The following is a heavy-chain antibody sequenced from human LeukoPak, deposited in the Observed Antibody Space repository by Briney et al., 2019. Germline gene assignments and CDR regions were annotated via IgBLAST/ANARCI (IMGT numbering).Heavy chain of an antibody. CDR2: INHSGST. CDR1: GGSFSGYY. D-gene: IGHD6-19*01. J-gene: IGHJ4*02. V-gene: IGHV4-34*01. Sequence: PSETLSLTCAVYGGSFSGYYWSWIRQPPGKGLEWIGEINHSGSTNYNPSLKSRVTISVDTSKNQFSLKLTSVTAADAAVYYCARESRCSSAYYSFDYWGQGTLVTVSS. CDR3: ARESRCSSAYYSFDY.